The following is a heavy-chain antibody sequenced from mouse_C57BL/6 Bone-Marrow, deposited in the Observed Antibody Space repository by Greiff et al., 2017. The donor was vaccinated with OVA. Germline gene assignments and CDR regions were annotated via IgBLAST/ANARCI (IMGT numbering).Heavy chain of an antibody. CDR3: ASSTGTDYFDY. V-gene: IGHV7-3*01. CDR2: IRNKANGYTT. CDR1: GFTFTDYY. Sequence: DVMLVESGGGLVQPGGSLSLSCAASGFTFTDYYMSWVRQPPGKALEWLGFIRNKANGYTTEYSASVKGRFTISRDNSQSILYLQMNALRAEDSATYYCASSTGTDYFDYWGQGTTLTVSS. J-gene: IGHJ2*01. D-gene: IGHD4-1*02.